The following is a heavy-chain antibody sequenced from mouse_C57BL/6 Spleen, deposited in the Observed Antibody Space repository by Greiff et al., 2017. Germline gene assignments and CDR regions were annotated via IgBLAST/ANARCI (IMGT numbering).Heavy chain of an antibody. CDR3: ARYRRLLREGAMDY. CDR1: GFTFTDYY. J-gene: IGHJ4*01. D-gene: IGHD1-1*01. Sequence: EVMLVESGGGLVQPGGSLSLSCAASGFTFTDYYMSWVRQPPGKALEWLGFIRNKANGYTTEYSASVKGRFTISRDNSQSILYLQMNALRAEDSATYYWARYRRLLREGAMDYWGQGTSVTVSS. CDR2: IRNKANGYTT. V-gene: IGHV7-3*01.